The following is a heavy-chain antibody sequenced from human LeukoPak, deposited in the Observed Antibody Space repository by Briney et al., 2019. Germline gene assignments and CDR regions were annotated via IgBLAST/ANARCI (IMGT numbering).Heavy chain of an antibody. V-gene: IGHV1-69-2*01. Sequence: ASVKVSCKVSGYTFTDYYMHWVQQAPGKGLEWMGLVDPEDGEKIYAEKFQGRVTITADTSTDTAYMELSSLRSEDTAVYYCAVNWNDLYYFDYWGQGTLVTVSS. CDR2: VDPEDGEK. CDR3: AVNWNDLYYFDY. J-gene: IGHJ4*02. D-gene: IGHD1-1*01. CDR1: GYTFTDYY.